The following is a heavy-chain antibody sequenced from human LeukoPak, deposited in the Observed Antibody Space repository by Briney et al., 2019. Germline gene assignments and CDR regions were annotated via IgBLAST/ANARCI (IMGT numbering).Heavy chain of an antibody. Sequence: ASVKVSCKSSGYXDTSYGISWVRQAPGQGLEWMGWISAYNGNTKYAQKLQGRVTMTTDTSTSTAHMELRSLRTDDTAVYYCTRGPEWFGVNVDYWGQGTLVTVSS. D-gene: IGHD3-10*01. V-gene: IGHV1-18*01. J-gene: IGHJ4*02. CDR2: ISAYNGNT. CDR3: TRGPEWFGVNVDY. CDR1: GYXDTSYG.